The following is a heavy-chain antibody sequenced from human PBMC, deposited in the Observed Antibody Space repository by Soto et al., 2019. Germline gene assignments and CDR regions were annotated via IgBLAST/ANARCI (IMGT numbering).Heavy chain of an antibody. D-gene: IGHD3-3*01. CDR3: ARDASYYSLWSGYYPSRNGMDV. CDR1: GFTFSSFG. CDR2: IWYDESKK. V-gene: IGHV3-33*01. J-gene: IGHJ6*02. Sequence: QVQVVESGGGVVQPGRSLRLSCAASGFTFSSFGMHWVRQAPGKGLEWVSLIWYDESKKSYGDSVKGRFTISRDNSRNTVYLQMNSLRADDTAVYYCARDASYYSLWSGYYPSRNGMDVWGQGTTVTVSS.